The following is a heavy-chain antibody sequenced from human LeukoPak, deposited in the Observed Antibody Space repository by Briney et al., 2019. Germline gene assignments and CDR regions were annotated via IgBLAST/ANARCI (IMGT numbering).Heavy chain of an antibody. D-gene: IGHD3-3*01. J-gene: IGHJ4*02. CDR1: GFTFSSYS. Sequence: PGGSLRLSCAASGFTFSSYSMNWVRQAPGKGLEWVANIKQDGSEKYYVDSVKGRFTISRDNAKSSLYLQMNSLRAEDTAVYYCARAGDITIFGVVTEANFDYWGQGTLVTVSS. CDR2: IKQDGSEK. CDR3: ARAGDITIFGVVTEANFDY. V-gene: IGHV3-7*01.